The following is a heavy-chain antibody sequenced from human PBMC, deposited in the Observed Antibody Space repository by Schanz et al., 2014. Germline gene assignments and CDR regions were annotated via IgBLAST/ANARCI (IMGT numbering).Heavy chain of an antibody. CDR1: GYTFTGYY. CDR3: ARAGQDFEYSSLSPIWYFDL. Sequence: QVQLVQSGSELKKPGASVKVSCKASGYTFTGYYMHWVRQAPGQGPEWMGRINPNSGGTNYAQKFQGRVTMTRDTSISTAYMELSRLRSDDTAVYYCARAGQDFEYSSLSPIWYFDLWGRGSLVTVSS. CDR2: INPNSGGT. D-gene: IGHD6-6*01. J-gene: IGHJ2*01. V-gene: IGHV1-2*06.